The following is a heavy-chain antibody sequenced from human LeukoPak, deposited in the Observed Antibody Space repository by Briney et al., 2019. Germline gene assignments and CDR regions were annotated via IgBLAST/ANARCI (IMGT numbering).Heavy chain of an antibody. CDR2: IVVGSGNT. CDR3: AAATPYFESTDWYFDL. CDR1: GFTFTSSA. J-gene: IGHJ2*01. Sequence: SVKVSCKASGFTFTSSAMQWVRQARGQRLEGIGCIVVGSGNTNYAQKFQERVTITRDMSTSTAYMELSSLRSEDTAVYYCAAATPYFESTDWYFDLWGRGTLVTVSS. D-gene: IGHD5-12*01. V-gene: IGHV1-58*02.